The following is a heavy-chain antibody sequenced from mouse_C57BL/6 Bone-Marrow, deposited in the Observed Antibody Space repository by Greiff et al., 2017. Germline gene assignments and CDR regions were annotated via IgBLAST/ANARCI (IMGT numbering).Heavy chain of an antibody. CDR2: IWRGGST. CDR3: AKMGDYERGLAY. CDR1: GFSLTSYG. J-gene: IGHJ3*01. D-gene: IGHD2-4*01. Sequence: VQLQESGPGLVQPSQSLSITCTVSGFSLTSYGVHWVRQSPGKGLEWLGVIWRGGSTDYTAAFMSRLSITKDNSKSQVFFKMNSLRADDTAIYYCAKMGDYERGLAYWGQGTLVTVSA. V-gene: IGHV2-5*01.